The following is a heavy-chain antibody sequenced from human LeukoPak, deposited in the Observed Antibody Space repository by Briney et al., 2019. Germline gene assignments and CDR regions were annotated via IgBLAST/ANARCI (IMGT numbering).Heavy chain of an antibody. J-gene: IGHJ4*02. Sequence: SETLSLTCAVYGGSFSGYYWSWIRQPPGKGLEWIGEINHSGSTNYNPSLKSRVTISVDTSKNQFSLKLSSVTAADTAVYYCARVKYDYVWGSYRDIDLTAYWGQGTLVTVSS. CDR3: ARVKYDYVWGSYRDIDLTAY. CDR1: GGSFSGYY. CDR2: INHSGST. D-gene: IGHD3-16*02. V-gene: IGHV4-34*01.